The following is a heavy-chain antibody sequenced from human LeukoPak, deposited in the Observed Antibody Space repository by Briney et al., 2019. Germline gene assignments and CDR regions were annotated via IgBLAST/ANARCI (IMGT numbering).Heavy chain of an antibody. V-gene: IGHV4-38-2*02. CDR1: GYSISSGYY. Sequence: SETLSLTCTVSGYSISSGYYWGWIRQPPGKGLEWLANIYYRGDPFYNPSLKSRLTISMDTSKNQFSLRLTSVTAADTAVYYCAGTSVTLHFWGQGALVTVSS. CDR3: AGTSVTLHF. CDR2: IYYRGDP. D-gene: IGHD4-17*01. J-gene: IGHJ4*02.